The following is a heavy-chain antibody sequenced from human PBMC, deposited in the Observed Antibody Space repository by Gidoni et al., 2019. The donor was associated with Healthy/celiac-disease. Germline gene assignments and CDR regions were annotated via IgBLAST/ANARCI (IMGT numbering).Heavy chain of an antibody. CDR2: ISWNSGSI. Sequence: EVQLVESGGGLVQPGRSLRLSCAASGFTFADYAMHWVRQAPGKGLEWVSGISWNSGSIGYADSVKGRFTISRDNAKNSLYLQMNSLRAEDTALYYCAKDIWWEPDGGLRAFDIWGQGTMVTVSS. CDR1: GFTFADYA. J-gene: IGHJ3*02. CDR3: AKDIWWEPDGGLRAFDI. V-gene: IGHV3-9*01. D-gene: IGHD1-26*01.